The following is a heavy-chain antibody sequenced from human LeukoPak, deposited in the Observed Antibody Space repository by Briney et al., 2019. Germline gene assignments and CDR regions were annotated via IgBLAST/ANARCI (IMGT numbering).Heavy chain of an antibody. CDR2: IYYSGNT. CDR3: ARNYYDSSGYYIDQFYFDY. J-gene: IGHJ4*02. CDR1: GDSITSSSFY. V-gene: IGHV4-39*07. Sequence: SETLSLTCSVSGDSITSSSFYWGWLRQSPGKGLEWIGSIYYSGNTYYNPSLKSRLTISLDTSKNQFSLKLSSVTAADTAVYYCARNYYDSSGYYIDQFYFDYWGQGTLVTVSS. D-gene: IGHD3-22*01.